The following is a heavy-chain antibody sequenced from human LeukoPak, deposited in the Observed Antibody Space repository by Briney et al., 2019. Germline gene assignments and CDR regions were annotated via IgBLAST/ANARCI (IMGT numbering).Heavy chain of an antibody. CDR1: GFTFSSYS. V-gene: IGHV3-21*01. D-gene: IGHD3-3*01. CDR3: ARDAGPSITIFGVVIRGREGYYFDY. CDR2: ISSSSSYI. J-gene: IGHJ4*02. Sequence: PGGSLRLSCAASGFTFSSYSVNWLRQAPGKGLEWVSSISSSSSYIYYADSVKGRFTISRDNAKNSLYLQMNSLRAEDTAVYYCARDAGPSITIFGVVIRGREGYYFDYWGQGTLVTVSS.